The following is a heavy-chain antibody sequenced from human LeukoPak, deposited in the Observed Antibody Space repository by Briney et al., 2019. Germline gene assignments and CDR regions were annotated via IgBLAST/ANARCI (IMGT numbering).Heavy chain of an antibody. D-gene: IGHD3-16*01. Sequence: SQTLSLTFAISGDSVSSNSAVWNWIRQSPSRGLEWLGRTYYRSKWYNDYALSVKSRISINPDTSKNQFSLQLNSVTPEDTAVYYCARAGRLWEELFDYWGQGTLVTVSS. CDR2: TYYRSKWYN. V-gene: IGHV6-1*01. J-gene: IGHJ4*02. CDR3: ARAGRLWEELFDY. CDR1: GDSVSSNSAV.